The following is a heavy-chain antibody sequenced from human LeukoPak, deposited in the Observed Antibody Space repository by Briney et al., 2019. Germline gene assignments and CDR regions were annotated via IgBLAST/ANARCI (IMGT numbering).Heavy chain of an antibody. D-gene: IGHD3-22*01. Sequence: GGSLRLSCAASGFTFSSYAMSWVRQAPGKGLEWVSDISGSGGSTYYADSVKGRFTISRDNSKNTLYLQMNSLRAEDTAVYYCAKVPYDSSGYYYFDYWGQGTLVTVSS. CDR3: AKVPYDSSGYYYFDY. J-gene: IGHJ4*02. CDR2: ISGSGGST. CDR1: GFTFSSYA. V-gene: IGHV3-23*01.